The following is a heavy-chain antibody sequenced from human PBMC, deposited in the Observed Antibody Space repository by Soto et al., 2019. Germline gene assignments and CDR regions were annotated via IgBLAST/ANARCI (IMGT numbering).Heavy chain of an antibody. V-gene: IGHV4-34*01. CDR3: ARSRYCSSTSCYGPDY. CDR2: INHSGST. CDR1: GGSFSGYY. Sequence: QVQLQQWGAGLLKPSETLSLTCAVYGGSFSGYYWSWIRQPPGKGLEWIGEINHSGSTNYNPSLKSRVTISVDTSKNQSSLKLSSVTAADTAVYYCARSRYCSSTSCYGPDYWGQGTLVTVSS. J-gene: IGHJ4*02. D-gene: IGHD2-2*01.